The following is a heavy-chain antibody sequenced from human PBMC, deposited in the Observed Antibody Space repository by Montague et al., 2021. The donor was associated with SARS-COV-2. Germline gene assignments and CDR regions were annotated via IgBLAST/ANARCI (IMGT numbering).Heavy chain of an antibody. V-gene: IGHV4-59*01. J-gene: IGHJ4*02. CDR1: GGSISSYY. CDR2: MYYSGST. Sequence: SETLSLTCTVYGGSISSYYWTWFRQPPGKGLELIAYMYYSGSTNYNPSLKSRVTISVDTSKNQFSLKLTSVTAADTAVYYCARGFDYWGQGTLVTVSS. CDR3: ARGFDY.